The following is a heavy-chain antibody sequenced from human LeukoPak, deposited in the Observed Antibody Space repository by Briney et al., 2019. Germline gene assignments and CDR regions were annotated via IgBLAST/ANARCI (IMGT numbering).Heavy chain of an antibody. CDR1: GGPISSSSYY. J-gene: IGHJ3*02. Sequence: PSETLSLTCTVSGGPISSSSYYWGWIRQPRGKGLEWIERIYYSGNTYDNPSPKSRITISVDKAKNQCSVKRSAGTAADTAVYYCARDYRDSSWYRPGRAGRHHAFDIWGQGTMVTVSS. V-gene: IGHV4-39*07. D-gene: IGHD6-13*01. CDR3: ARDYRDSSWYRPGRAGRHHAFDI. CDR2: IYYSGNT.